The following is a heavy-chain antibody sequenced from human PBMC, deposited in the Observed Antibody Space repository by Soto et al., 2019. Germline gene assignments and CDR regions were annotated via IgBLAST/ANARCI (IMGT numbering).Heavy chain of an antibody. CDR2: ISGSGGTT. CDR3: AKVCCSGRITIFGVDPRGFFQH. V-gene: IGHV3-23*01. Sequence: GGSLRLSCAASGFTFSSYAMSWVRQAPGKGLEWVSAISGSGGTTYYADSVKGRFTISRDNSKNTLYLQMNSLRAEDTAVYYCAKVCCSGRITIFGVDPRGFFQHWGQGTLVTVSS. D-gene: IGHD3-3*01. J-gene: IGHJ1*01. CDR1: GFTFSSYA.